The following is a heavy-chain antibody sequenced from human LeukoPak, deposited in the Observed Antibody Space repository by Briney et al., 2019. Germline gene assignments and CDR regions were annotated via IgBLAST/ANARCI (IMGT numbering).Heavy chain of an antibody. J-gene: IGHJ4*02. V-gene: IGHV1-69*13. CDR3: ARSYDSSGYYHYYFDY. Sequence: SVKLSCKASGGTFSSYAISWVRQAPGQGLEWMGGIIPIFGTANYAQKFQGRVTITADESTSTAYMELSSLRSEDTAVYYCARSYDSSGYYHYYFDYWGQGTLVTVSS. CDR2: IIPIFGTA. CDR1: GGTFSSYA. D-gene: IGHD3-22*01.